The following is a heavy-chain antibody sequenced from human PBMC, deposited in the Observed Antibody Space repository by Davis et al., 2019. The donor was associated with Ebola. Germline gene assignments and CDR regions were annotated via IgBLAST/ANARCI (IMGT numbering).Heavy chain of an antibody. Sequence: GESLKISCAASGFTVSSNYMSWVRQAPGKGLEWVSGISWNSGSIGYADSVKGRFTISRDNAKNSLYLQMNSLRAEDTAMYYCASGSGGYWGQGTLVTVSS. CDR3: ASGSGGY. V-gene: IGHV3-20*04. CDR1: GFTVSSNY. J-gene: IGHJ4*02. D-gene: IGHD3-16*01. CDR2: ISWNSGSI.